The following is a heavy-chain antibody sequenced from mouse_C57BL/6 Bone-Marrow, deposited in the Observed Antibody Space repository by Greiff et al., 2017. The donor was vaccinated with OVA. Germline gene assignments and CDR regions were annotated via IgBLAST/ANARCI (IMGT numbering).Heavy chain of an antibody. Sequence: VMLVESGPELVKPGASVKISCKASGYAFSSSWMNWVKKRPGKGLEWIGRIYPGDGDTNYNGKFKGKATLTADKSSSTAYMPLSSLTSEDSAVYFCERGGELGRGWYGYFDVWGTGTTVTVSS. CDR2: IYPGDGDT. CDR1: GYAFSSSW. D-gene: IGHD4-1*01. V-gene: IGHV1-82*01. CDR3: ERGGELGRGWYGYFDV. J-gene: IGHJ1*03.